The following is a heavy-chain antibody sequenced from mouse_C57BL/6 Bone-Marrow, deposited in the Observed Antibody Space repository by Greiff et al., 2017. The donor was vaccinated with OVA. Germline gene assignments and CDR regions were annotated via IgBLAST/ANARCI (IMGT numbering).Heavy chain of an antibody. V-gene: IGHV14-4*01. Sequence: VQLQQSGAELVRPGASVKLSCTASGFNIKDDYMHWVKQRPEQGLEWIGWIDPENGDTEYASKFQGKATITADTSSNTAYLQLSSLTSEDTAVYYCTTGRGGFDYWGQGTTLTVSS. CDR1: GFNIKDDY. CDR3: TTGRGGFDY. CDR2: IDPENGDT. J-gene: IGHJ2*01.